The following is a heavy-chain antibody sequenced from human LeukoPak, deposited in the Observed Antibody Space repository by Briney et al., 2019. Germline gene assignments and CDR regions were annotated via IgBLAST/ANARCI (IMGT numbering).Heavy chain of an antibody. CDR3: ARLDGSGSYFGFDY. CDR1: GGSISSSSYY. CDR2: IYYSGST. D-gene: IGHD3-10*01. J-gene: IGHJ4*02. Sequence: SETLSLTCTVSGGSISSSSYYWGWIRQPPGKGLEWIGSIYYSGSTYYNPSLKSRVTIPVDTSKNQFSLKLSSVTAADTAVYYCARLDGSGSYFGFDYWGQGTLVTVSS. V-gene: IGHV4-39*01.